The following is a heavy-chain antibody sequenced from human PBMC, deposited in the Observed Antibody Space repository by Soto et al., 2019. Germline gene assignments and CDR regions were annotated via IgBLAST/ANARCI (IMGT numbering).Heavy chain of an antibody. CDR3: AKGRTQGAVAGTRDFDH. CDR1: GFSFNTFA. V-gene: IGHV3-23*01. J-gene: IGHJ4*02. D-gene: IGHD6-19*01. Sequence: GGSLRLSCAASGFSFNTFAVSRVRQAPGKGLVWVSTIRGGGGRTYYADSVKARFTISRDNSKNALYLQQNSLSAEDTAVYYCAKGRTQGAVAGTRDFDHWGQGTLVTVSS. CDR2: IRGGGGRT.